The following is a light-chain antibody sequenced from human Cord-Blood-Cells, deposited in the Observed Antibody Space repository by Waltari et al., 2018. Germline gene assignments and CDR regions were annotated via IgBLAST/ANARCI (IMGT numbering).Light chain of an antibody. Sequence: DIQMTQSPSSLSASVGDRVTITCQASQDISIYLNWYQKKPGKAPKLLIYDASNLETGVPSRFSGSGSGTDFTFTISSLQPEDIATYYCQQYDNLPPLTFGGRTKVEIK. V-gene: IGKV1-33*01. CDR2: DAS. CDR3: QQYDNLPPLT. CDR1: QDISIY. J-gene: IGKJ4*01.